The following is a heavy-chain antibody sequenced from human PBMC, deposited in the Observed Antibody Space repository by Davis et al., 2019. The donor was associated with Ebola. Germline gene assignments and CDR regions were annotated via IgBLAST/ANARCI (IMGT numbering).Heavy chain of an antibody. Sequence: GESLKISCAASGFTFSSYGMHWVRQAPGKGLEWVAVIWYDGSNKYYADSVKGRFTISRDNSKNTLYLQMNSLRAEDTAVYYCAPDPLRGYSSSPRSEYFQHWGQGTLVTVSS. J-gene: IGHJ1*01. CDR2: IWYDGSNK. V-gene: IGHV3-33*01. CDR1: GFTFSSYG. CDR3: APDPLRGYSSSPRSEYFQH. D-gene: IGHD6-6*01.